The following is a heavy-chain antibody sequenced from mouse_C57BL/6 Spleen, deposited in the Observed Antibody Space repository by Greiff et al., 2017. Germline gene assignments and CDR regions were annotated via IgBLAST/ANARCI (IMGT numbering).Heavy chain of an antibody. CDR2: INPNNGGT. D-gene: IGHD1-1*01. CDR1: GYTFTDYN. CDR3: ARSRSQGYYYGSSSYAMDY. J-gene: IGHJ4*01. V-gene: IGHV1-18*01. Sequence: VQLQQSGPELVKPGASVKIPCKASGYTFTDYNMDWVKQSHGKSLEWIGDINPNNGGTIYNQKFKGKATLTVDKSSSTAYMELRSLTSEDTAVYYCARSRSQGYYYGSSSYAMDYWGQGTSVTVSS.